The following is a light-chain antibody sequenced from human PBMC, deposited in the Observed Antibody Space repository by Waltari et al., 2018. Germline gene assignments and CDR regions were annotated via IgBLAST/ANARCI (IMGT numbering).Light chain of an antibody. CDR1: RVGDGL. J-gene: IGLJ3*02. CDR2: EDS. CDR3: QAWDSGAVV. Sequence: SLELSQSPPVSVSPAPTASIICSGERVGDGLSSWYQPRPGQSPVLVIYEDSKRPLGISERFSGSNSGNTATLTISDTQATDEADFYCQAWDSGAVVFGRGTRLIVL. V-gene: IGLV3-1*01.